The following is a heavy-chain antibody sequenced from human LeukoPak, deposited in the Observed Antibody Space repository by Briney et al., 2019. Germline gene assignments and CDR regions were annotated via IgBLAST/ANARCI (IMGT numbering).Heavy chain of an antibody. J-gene: IGHJ4*02. V-gene: IGHV1-18*01. Sequence: ASVKVSCKASGYTFTTYGISWVRQAPGQGLEWVGWISAKNGNTNYAQKVQGRVTMTTDTSTNTAYMELRSLRSDDTAVYYCARAFSYYYDSSGYYLYDYWGQGTLVTVSS. CDR3: ARAFSYYYDSSGYYLYDY. CDR1: GYTFTTYG. CDR2: ISAKNGNT. D-gene: IGHD3-22*01.